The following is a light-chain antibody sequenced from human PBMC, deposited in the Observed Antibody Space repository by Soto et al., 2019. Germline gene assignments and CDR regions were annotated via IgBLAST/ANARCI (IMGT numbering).Light chain of an antibody. V-gene: IGLV2-8*01. Sequence: QSALTQPPSASGSPGQSVTISCTGTTGDIGAFNYVSWYQQRPGKAPKLMIFGVTERPSGVPDRFSGSKSGNTASLTVSGLQADDEAVYYCYSYAGRNIWVFGGGTKLTVL. CDR1: TGDIGAFNY. CDR2: GVT. CDR3: YSYAGRNIWV. J-gene: IGLJ3*02.